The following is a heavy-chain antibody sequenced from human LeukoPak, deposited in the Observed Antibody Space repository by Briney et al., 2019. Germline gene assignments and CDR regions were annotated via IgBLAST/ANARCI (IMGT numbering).Heavy chain of an antibody. Sequence: GGSLRLSCAASGFTFSSYSMNWVRQAPGKGLEWVSSISSSSSYIYYADSVKGRFTISRDNAKNSLYLQMNSLRAEDTAVYYCAKGRAPLYDYYYYYMDVWGKGTTVTISS. J-gene: IGHJ6*03. CDR1: GFTFSSYS. V-gene: IGHV3-21*01. CDR3: AKGRAPLYDYYYYYMDV. CDR2: ISSSSSYI. D-gene: IGHD2/OR15-2a*01.